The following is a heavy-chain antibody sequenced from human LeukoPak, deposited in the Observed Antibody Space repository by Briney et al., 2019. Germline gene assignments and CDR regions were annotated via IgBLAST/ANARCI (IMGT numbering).Heavy chain of an antibody. CDR1: GGSLTSYY. V-gene: IGHV4-59*08. J-gene: IGHJ3*01. CDR3: ARLSMIVVPDAFDL. D-gene: IGHD3-22*01. CDR2: IHYSGST. Sequence: SETLSLTCTVSGGSLTSYYWSWIRQPPGKGLEWIAYIHYSGSTKYNPSLKSRVIISVDTSKNQFSLNLSSVTAADTAVYYCARLSMIVVPDAFDLWGQGTMVTVSS.